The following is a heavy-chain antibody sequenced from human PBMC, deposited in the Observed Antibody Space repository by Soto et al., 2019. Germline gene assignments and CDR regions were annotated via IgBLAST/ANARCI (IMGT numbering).Heavy chain of an antibody. V-gene: IGHV1-18*01. CDR3: VRESNAMGTIMLAD. J-gene: IGHJ4*02. CDR2: ISAYYGST. D-gene: IGHD1-1*01. Sequence: QVQLVQSGAEVKKPGASVKVSCKASGYTFTTYGISWVRQAPGQGLEWMGWISAYYGSTNYAQKLQGRVTLTRDTSTSTAYMELRSLRSDATAVYYCVRESNAMGTIMLADWGQGTLGTVSS. CDR1: GYTFTTYG.